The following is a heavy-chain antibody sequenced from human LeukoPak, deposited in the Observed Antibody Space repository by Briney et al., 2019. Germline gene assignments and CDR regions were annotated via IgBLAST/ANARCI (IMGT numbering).Heavy chain of an antibody. D-gene: IGHD2-15*01. V-gene: IGHV3-23*01. Sequence: PGGSLRLSCAASGFTFSSYAMSWVRQAPGKGLEWVSAISGSGGSTYYADSVKGRFTISRDNSKNTLYLQMNSLRAEDTAVYCCAKALLGYCSGGSCSLFDYLGQGTLVTVSS. CDR2: ISGSGGST. J-gene: IGHJ4*02. CDR1: GFTFSSYA. CDR3: AKALLGYCSGGSCSLFDY.